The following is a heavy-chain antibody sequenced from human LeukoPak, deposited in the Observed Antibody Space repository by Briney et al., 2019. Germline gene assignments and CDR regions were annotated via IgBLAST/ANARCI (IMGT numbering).Heavy chain of an antibody. CDR3: AKDYGDY. CDR1: GFTFRNYA. CDR2: ISPSDGRA. J-gene: IGHJ4*02. V-gene: IGHV3-23*01. Sequence: PGGSLRLSCEGSGFTFRNYAMTWVRQAPGKGLEWVSAISPSDGRAYYANSVKGRFTISRDNSRNTLFLQMNSLGAEDTAVYYCAKDYGDYWGQGTLVTVSS. D-gene: IGHD4-17*01.